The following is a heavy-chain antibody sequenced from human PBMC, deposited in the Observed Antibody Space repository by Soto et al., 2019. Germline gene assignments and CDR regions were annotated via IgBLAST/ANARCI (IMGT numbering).Heavy chain of an antibody. CDR2: IGSRTSDI. J-gene: IGHJ3*02. V-gene: IGHV3-21*01. D-gene: IGHD3-22*01. CDR3: VRDYYDTSGYPNTFDM. CDR1: GFTLSRHT. Sequence: PGGSLRLSCAASGFTLSRHTMNWVRQAPGEGLEWVSFIGSRTSDIYYADSVKGRFTISRDNAKNSLYPDLTRLRAEDTAVYFCVRDYYDTSGYPNTFDMWGQGTMVTVSS.